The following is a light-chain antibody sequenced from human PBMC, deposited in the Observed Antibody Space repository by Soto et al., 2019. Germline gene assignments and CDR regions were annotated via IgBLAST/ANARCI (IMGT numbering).Light chain of an antibody. CDR1: SSDVGGYNY. V-gene: IGLV2-14*01. J-gene: IGLJ1*01. CDR3: SSYTSSTTSV. CDR2: EVS. Sequence: QSVLTQPASVSGSPGQSITISCTGTSSDVGGYNYVSWYQQHPGTAPKLMIYEVSNRPSGVSNRFSGSKSGNTASLTISRLQAEDEADYYCSSYTSSTTSVFGTGTKVTVL.